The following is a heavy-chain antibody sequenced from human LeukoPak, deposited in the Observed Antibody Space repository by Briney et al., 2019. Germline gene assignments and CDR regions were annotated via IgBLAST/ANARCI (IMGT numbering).Heavy chain of an antibody. CDR3: ASLAHFDGSTYYPDF. J-gene: IGHJ4*02. Sequence: GASVKFSCKASGYTFTDYYLHWPRQAPGQGLEWMGWMHPNSGGTNYAQNFQGRVTMTRDTSITTAYMELSRLTSDDTAVYYCASLAHFDGSTYYPDFWGQGTLVTVSS. CDR2: MHPNSGGT. CDR1: GYTFTDYY. D-gene: IGHD3-22*01. V-gene: IGHV1-2*02.